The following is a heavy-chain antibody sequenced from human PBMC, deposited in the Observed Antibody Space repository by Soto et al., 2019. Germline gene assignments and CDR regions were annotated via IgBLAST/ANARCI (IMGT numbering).Heavy chain of an antibody. V-gene: IGHV5-51*01. CDR3: ARHADSNYYGSGSSHYYYYSYMDV. J-gene: IGHJ6*03. CDR1: GYSFAGYG. D-gene: IGHD3-10*01. CDR2: IYPGDSDT. Sequence: PGESLRISCRGAGYSFAGYGGGWVRQMPGKGLEWMGIIYPGDSDTRYSPSFQGQVTISADKSISTAYLQWSSLKASDTAMYYCARHADSNYYGSGSSHYYYYSYMDVGGKGTTVTVSS.